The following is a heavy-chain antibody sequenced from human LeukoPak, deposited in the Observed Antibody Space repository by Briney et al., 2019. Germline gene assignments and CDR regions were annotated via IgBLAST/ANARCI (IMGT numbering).Heavy chain of an antibody. Sequence: PSETLSLTCTVSGGSISSYYWSWIRQPPGKGLEWIGYIYYSGSTNYNPSLKSRVAISVDTSKNQFSLKLSSVTAADTAVYYCARVNYDYVWGSYPSGNYFDYWGQGTLVTVSS. D-gene: IGHD3-16*02. CDR3: ARVNYDYVWGSYPSGNYFDY. CDR2: IYYSGST. J-gene: IGHJ4*02. CDR1: GGSISSYY. V-gene: IGHV4-59*01.